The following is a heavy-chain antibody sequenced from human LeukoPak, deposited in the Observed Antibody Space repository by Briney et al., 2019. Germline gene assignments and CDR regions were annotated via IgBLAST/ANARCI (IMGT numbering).Heavy chain of an antibody. D-gene: IGHD2-15*01. Sequence: GGSLRLSCAASGFTFSSYAMSWVRQAPGKGLEWVSLISGAGTSTYYADSVKGRFTISRDNFKNTLYVQMNNLGAEDTAVYYCAKTRGYCSGGTCYCDYWGQGTLVTVSS. CDR1: GFTFSSYA. CDR2: ISGAGTST. J-gene: IGHJ4*02. V-gene: IGHV3-23*01. CDR3: AKTRGYCSGGTCYCDY.